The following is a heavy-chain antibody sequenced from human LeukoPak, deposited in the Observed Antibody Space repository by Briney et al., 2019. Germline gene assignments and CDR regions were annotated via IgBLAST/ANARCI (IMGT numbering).Heavy chain of an antibody. CDR1: GGSISNYY. CDR2: MYNSVS. D-gene: IGHD5-24*01. J-gene: IGHJ4*02. V-gene: IGHV4-59*08. CDR3: ARHRVRDGYNALAY. Sequence: PSETLSLTCTVSGGSISNYYWSWIRQPPGKALEWIAYMYNSVSNYTPSLKSRVTISVDTSKNQFYMKLSSVTAADTAVYYCARHRVRDGYNALAYWGQGTLVTVSS.